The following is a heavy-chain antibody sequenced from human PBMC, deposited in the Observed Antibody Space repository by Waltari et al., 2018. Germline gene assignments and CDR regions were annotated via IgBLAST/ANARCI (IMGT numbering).Heavy chain of an antibody. V-gene: IGHV4-61*02. Sequence: QVQLQESGPGLVKPSQTLSLTCTVSGGSISSGSYYWRWIRQPAGKGLEWIGRIYTSGSTNYTPYLKSRVTISVDTSKNQFSLKLSSVTAADTAVYYCAREVLRFLEWPYYYYYYMDVWGKGTTVTVSS. CDR2: IYTSGST. D-gene: IGHD3-3*01. CDR1: GGSISSGSYY. J-gene: IGHJ6*03. CDR3: AREVLRFLEWPYYYYYYMDV.